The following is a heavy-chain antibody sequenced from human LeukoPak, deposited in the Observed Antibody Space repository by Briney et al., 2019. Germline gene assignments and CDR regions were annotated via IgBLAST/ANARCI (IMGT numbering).Heavy chain of an antibody. Sequence: SETLSLPCTVPGGPISSYYWSWIRQPPGKGLEWIGYIYYSGSTNYNPSLKSRVTISVDTSKNRFSLKLSSVTAAETAVYYCARSLAPARYYYYYMDVWGKGTTVTVSS. CDR3: ARSLAPARYYYYYMDV. CDR1: GGPISSYY. CDR2: IYYSGST. V-gene: IGHV4-59*01. J-gene: IGHJ6*03. D-gene: IGHD6-25*01.